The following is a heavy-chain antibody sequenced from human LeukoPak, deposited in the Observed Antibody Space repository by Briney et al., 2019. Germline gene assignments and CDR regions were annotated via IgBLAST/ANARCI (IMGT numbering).Heavy chain of an antibody. J-gene: IGHJ5*02. CDR3: ARAGDSGNLA. Sequence: GGSLRLSCAASGFTFSNSAMSWVRQAPGKGLEWVSSITGRGGGTYYADSVRGRFTMSRDNSKNTTYVQMNNLRAEDSAVYYCARAGDSGNLAWGQGTLVTVSS. CDR2: ITGRGGGT. D-gene: IGHD1-26*01. CDR1: GFTFSNSA. V-gene: IGHV3-23*01.